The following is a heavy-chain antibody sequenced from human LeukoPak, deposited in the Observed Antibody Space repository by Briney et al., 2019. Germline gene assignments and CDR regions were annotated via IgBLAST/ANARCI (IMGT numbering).Heavy chain of an antibody. CDR1: GGSISSSSYY. CDR2: IYYSGST. Sequence: SETLSLTCTVSGGSISSSSYYWGWIRQPPGKGLEWIGSIYYSGSTYYNPSLKSRVTISVDTSKNQFSLKLSSVTAADAAVYYCARVVMAGNLLFDYWGQGTLVTVSS. J-gene: IGHJ4*02. CDR3: ARVVMAGNLLFDY. D-gene: IGHD5-24*01. V-gene: IGHV4-39*07.